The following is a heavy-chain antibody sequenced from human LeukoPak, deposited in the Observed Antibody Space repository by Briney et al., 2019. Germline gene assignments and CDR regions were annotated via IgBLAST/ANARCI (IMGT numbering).Heavy chain of an antibody. Sequence: SGTLSLTCTVSGGSISSYYWSWIRQPPGKGLEWIGYIYYSGSTNYNPSLKSRVTISVDTSKNQFSLKLSSVTAADTAVYYCAREGPRGSFGYWGQGTLVTVSS. CDR2: IYYSGST. J-gene: IGHJ4*02. V-gene: IGHV4-59*01. D-gene: IGHD5-12*01. CDR1: GGSISSYY. CDR3: AREGPRGSFGY.